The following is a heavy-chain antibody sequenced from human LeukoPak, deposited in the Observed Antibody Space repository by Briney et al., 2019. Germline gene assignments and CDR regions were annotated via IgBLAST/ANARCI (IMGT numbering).Heavy chain of an antibody. CDR1: GFTFSDYY. J-gene: IGHJ4*02. CDR3: AKDRGVWSGYSDY. D-gene: IGHD3-3*01. Sequence: GGSLRLSCAASGFTFSDYYMSWIRQAPGKGLEWVSYISSSGSTIYYADSVKGRFTISRDNSEDTLYLQMNSLRAEDTAVYYCAKDRGVWSGYSDYWGQGTLVTVSS. V-gene: IGHV3-11*04. CDR2: ISSSGSTI.